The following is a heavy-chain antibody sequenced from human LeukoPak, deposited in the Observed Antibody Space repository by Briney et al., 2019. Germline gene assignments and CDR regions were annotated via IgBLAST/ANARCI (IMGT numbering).Heavy chain of an antibody. Sequence: GGSLRLSCAASGFTVSINYMSCVRQAPGKGIEWVSTVHGRTYYADSVKGRFTISRDDSRSTLYLQMDNLRAEDTAVYYCAKDQTGDGYNSIWGQGTLVTVSS. CDR2: VHGRT. CDR3: AKDQTGDGYNSI. CDR1: GFTVSINY. J-gene: IGHJ4*02. D-gene: IGHD5-24*01. V-gene: IGHV3-53*01.